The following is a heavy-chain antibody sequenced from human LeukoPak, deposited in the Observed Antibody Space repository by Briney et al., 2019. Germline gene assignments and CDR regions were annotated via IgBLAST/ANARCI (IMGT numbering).Heavy chain of an antibody. J-gene: IGHJ5*02. CDR3: ARSDYANWFDP. D-gene: IGHD4-17*01. CDR2: IYHSGST. CDR1: GYSISSGYY. V-gene: IGHV4-38-2*02. Sequence: SETLSLTCTVSGYSISSGYYWGWIRQPPGKGQEWIGSIYHSGSTYYNPSLKSRVTISVDTSKDQFSLKLSSVTAADTAVHYCARSDYANWFDPWGQGTLVTVSS.